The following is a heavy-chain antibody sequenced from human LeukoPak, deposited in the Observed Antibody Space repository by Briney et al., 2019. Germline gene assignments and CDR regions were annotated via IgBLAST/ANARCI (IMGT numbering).Heavy chain of an antibody. J-gene: IGHJ4*02. CDR3: ARDGWHYSMSYFDY. Sequence: PGGSLRLSCAASGLRFSQQWMNWVRQAPGKGLEWVAVIWYDGSNKYYADSVKGRFTISRDNSKNTLYLQMNSLRAEDTAVYYCARDGWHYSMSYFDYWGQGTLVTVSS. CDR1: GLRFSQQW. D-gene: IGHD4-11*01. CDR2: IWYDGSNK. V-gene: IGHV3-33*08.